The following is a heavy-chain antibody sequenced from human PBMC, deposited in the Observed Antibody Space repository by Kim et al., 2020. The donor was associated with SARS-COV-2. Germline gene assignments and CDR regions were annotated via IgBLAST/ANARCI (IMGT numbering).Heavy chain of an antibody. CDR1: GVSVRSYF. CDR2: IYNSGST. D-gene: IGHD1-26*01. J-gene: IGHJ4*02. CDR3: ARGTSVSRPKFDY. Sequence: SETLSLTCSVSGVSVRSYFWTWIRQSPGKGLEWIGFIYNSGSTNYNPTLKSRVTISLDRSRNQYSLQLSSVTAADTAVYYCARGTSVSRPKFDYWGQGTLVTVSS. V-gene: IGHV4-59*08.